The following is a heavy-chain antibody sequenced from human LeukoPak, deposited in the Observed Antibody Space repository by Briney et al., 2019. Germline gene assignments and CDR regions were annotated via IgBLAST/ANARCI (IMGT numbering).Heavy chain of an antibody. V-gene: IGHV4-31*03. CDR3: ARGKRYSYGFFDY. D-gene: IGHD5-18*01. CDR1: GGSIRSGGYY. CDR2: IYYSGST. Sequence: PSETLSLTCTVSGGSIRSGGYYWSWIRQHPGKGLEWIGYIYYSGSTYYNPSLKSRVTISVDTSKNQFSLKLSSVTAADTAVYYCARGKRYSYGFFDYWGQGTLVTVSS. J-gene: IGHJ4*02.